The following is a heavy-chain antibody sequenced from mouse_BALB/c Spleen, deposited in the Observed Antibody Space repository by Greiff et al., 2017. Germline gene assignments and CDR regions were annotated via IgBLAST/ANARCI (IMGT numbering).Heavy chain of an antibody. D-gene: IGHD2-10*02. V-gene: IGHV1-31*01. CDR2: INPYNGAT. CDR3: ARCEYGNRYWYFDV. J-gene: IGHJ1*01. Sequence: VHVKQSGPELVKPGASVKISCKASGYSFTGYYMHWVKQSHVKSLEWIGRINPYNGATSYNQNFKDKASLTVDKSSSTAYMALHSLTSEDSAVYYCARCEYGNRYWYFDVWGAGTTVTVSS. CDR1: GYSFTGYY.